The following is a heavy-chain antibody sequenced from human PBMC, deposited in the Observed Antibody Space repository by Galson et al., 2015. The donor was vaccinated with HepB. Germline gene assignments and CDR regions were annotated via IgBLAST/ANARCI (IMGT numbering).Heavy chain of an antibody. CDR2: ISSSSSTI. Sequence: SLRLSCAASGFTFSSYSMNWVRQAPGKGLEWVSYISSSSSTIYYADSVKGRFTISRDNAKNSLYLQMNSLRAEDTAVYYCASNDYYYGSGSYYTPFDYWGQRTLVTVSS. J-gene: IGHJ4*02. V-gene: IGHV3-48*01. D-gene: IGHD3-10*01. CDR1: GFTFSSYS. CDR3: ASNDYYYGSGSYYTPFDY.